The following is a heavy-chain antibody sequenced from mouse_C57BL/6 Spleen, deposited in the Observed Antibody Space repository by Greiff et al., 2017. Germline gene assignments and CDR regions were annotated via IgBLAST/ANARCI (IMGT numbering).Heavy chain of an antibody. D-gene: IGHD2-4*01. CDR3: TREDYDGGADY. CDR2: IYPGNSDT. CDR1: GYTFTSYW. V-gene: IGHV1-5*01. J-gene: IGHJ2*01. Sequence: EVQGVESGTVLARPGASVKMSCKTSGYTFTSYWMHWVQQRPGQGLEWIGAIYPGNSDTSYNQKFKGKAKLTAVTSASTAYMELSSLTNEDSAVYYCTREDYDGGADYWGQGTTLTVSS.